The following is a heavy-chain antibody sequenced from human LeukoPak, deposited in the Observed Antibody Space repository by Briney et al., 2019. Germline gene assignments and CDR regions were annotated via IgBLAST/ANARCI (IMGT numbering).Heavy chain of an antibody. CDR2: INPNSGGT. V-gene: IGHV1-2*02. D-gene: IGHD4-23*01. CDR1: GYTFTGYY. J-gene: IGHJ4*02. CDR3: ARGGDYGGTVFDY. Sequence: ASVKVSCKASGYTFTGYYMHWVRQAPGQGLEWMGWINPNSGGTNYAQKFQGRVTMTRDTSISTAYMELSRLRSGDTAVYYCARGGDYGGTVFDYWGQGTPVTVSS.